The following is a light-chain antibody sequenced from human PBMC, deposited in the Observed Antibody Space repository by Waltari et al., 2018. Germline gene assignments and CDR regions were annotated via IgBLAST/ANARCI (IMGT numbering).Light chain of an antibody. CDR2: AAS. V-gene: IGKV1-9*01. Sequence: DIQLTQSPFFVSASVGDRVTITCRASQDISTYLAWYQQKPGKDPKLLIYAASTLQSGVSSRFVGSGSGTEFTLTISSLQPEDFVNYYYQQPRAFGGGTKVEIK. CDR3: QQPRA. J-gene: IGKJ4*01. CDR1: QDISTY.